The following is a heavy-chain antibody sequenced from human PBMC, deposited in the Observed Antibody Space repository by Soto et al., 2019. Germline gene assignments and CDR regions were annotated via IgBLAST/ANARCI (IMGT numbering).Heavy chain of an antibody. CDR3: AHRHDLRSFDI. J-gene: IGHJ3*02. Sequence: SGPTLVNPTQTLTLTCTFSGFSLSTRAVGVGWIRQPPGKALEWLALIYWNDDKRYSPSLSNRLTITKDTSKNHVVLTMSNMDPVDTATYYCAHRHDLRSFDIWGQGTMVTVSS. CDR2: IYWNDDK. V-gene: IGHV2-5*01. D-gene: IGHD3-16*01. CDR1: GFSLSTRAVG.